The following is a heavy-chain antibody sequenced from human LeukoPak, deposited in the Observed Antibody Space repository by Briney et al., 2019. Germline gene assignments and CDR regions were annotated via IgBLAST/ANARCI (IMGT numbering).Heavy chain of an antibody. CDR2: ISSSSSTI. J-gene: IGHJ4*02. CDR1: GFTCSSCS. D-gene: IGHD6-19*01. V-gene: IGHV3-48*04. CDR3: ARENAGIAVAGFDY. Sequence: PGGSLRLSCAASGFTCSSCSMNWVRQAPGKGLEWVSYISSSSSTIYYADSVKGRFTISRDNAKNSLYLQMNSLRAEDTAVYYCARENAGIAVAGFDYWGQGTLVTVSS.